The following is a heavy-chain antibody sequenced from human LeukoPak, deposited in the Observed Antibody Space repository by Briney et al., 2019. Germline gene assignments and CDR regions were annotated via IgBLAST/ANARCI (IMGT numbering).Heavy chain of an antibody. Sequence: PSETLSLTCAVYGGSFSAYYWNLIRQPPGKGLEWIGEINHSGSTHYNPSLKSRVTVSVDTSKNQFSLKLSSVTAADTAVYYCARCGIAAAGRFDPWGQGTLVTVSS. D-gene: IGHD6-13*01. CDR1: GGSFSAYY. J-gene: IGHJ5*02. V-gene: IGHV4-34*01. CDR3: ARCGIAAAGRFDP. CDR2: INHSGST.